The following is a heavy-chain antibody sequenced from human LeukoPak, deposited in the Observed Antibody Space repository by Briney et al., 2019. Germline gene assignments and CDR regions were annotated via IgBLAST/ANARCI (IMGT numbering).Heavy chain of an antibody. CDR3: VRRVGVALDY. J-gene: IGHJ4*02. CDR1: GYSISSGYY. Sequence: SETLSLTCTVSGYSISSGYYWGWIRQPPGKGLEWIGSIYHSGSTYYNPSLKSRVTISVDTSKNQFSLKLSSVTAADTAVYYCVRRVGVALDYWGQGTLVTVSS. D-gene: IGHD2-21*01. CDR2: IYHSGST. V-gene: IGHV4-38-2*02.